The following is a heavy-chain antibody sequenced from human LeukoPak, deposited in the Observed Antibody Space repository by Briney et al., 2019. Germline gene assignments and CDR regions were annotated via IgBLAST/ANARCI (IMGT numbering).Heavy chain of an antibody. Sequence: GGSLRLSCAASGFTFSTYTMNWVRQAPGKGLEWVSSISSSSYFIYYADSVRGRFTISRDNAKNSLYLQMNSLRAEDTAVYYCAELGITMIGGVWGKGTTVTISS. CDR3: AELGITMIGGV. V-gene: IGHV3-21*01. CDR2: ISSSSYFI. J-gene: IGHJ6*04. D-gene: IGHD3-10*02. CDR1: GFTFSTYT.